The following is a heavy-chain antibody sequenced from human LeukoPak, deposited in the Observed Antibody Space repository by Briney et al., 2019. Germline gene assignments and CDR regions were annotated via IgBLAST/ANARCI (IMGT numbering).Heavy chain of an antibody. J-gene: IGHJ6*02. CDR2: ISNTGSVI. CDR3: ARDPARSMDV. Sequence: PGGSLRLSCAASGSTFSSHTMNWVRQAPGKGLEWISYISNTGSVIYYADSVKGRFTISRDNSKNTVYLQMNSLRAEDTAVYHCARDPARSMDVWGQGTTVTVSS. V-gene: IGHV3-21*05. CDR1: GSTFSSHT.